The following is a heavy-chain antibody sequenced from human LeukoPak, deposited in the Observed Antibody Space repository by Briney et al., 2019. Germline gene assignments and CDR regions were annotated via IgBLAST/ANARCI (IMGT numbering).Heavy chain of an antibody. J-gene: IGHJ5*02. CDR3: AKDRSDCSGGSCYDWFDP. Sequence: GGSLRLSCAASGFTFSSYGMHWVRQAPGKGLEWVAFIRYDGSNKYYADSVKGRFTISRDNSKNTLYLQMNSLRAEDTAVYYCAKDRSDCSGGSCYDWFDPWGQGTLVTVSS. V-gene: IGHV3-30*02. CDR1: GFTFSSYG. D-gene: IGHD2-15*01. CDR2: IRYDGSNK.